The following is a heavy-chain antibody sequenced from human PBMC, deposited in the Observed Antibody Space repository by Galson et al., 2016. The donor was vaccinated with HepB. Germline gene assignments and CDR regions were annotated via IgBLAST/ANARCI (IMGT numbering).Heavy chain of an antibody. D-gene: IGHD6-6*01. J-gene: IGHJ4*02. V-gene: IGHV1-46*01. CDR2: ISPSGGST. Sequence: SVKVSCKASGYTFTTYYRHWVRQAPGQGLEWMGIISPSGGSTSHTQKFQGRVTMTRDTSTSTVHMELSSLRSEDTAVYYCARRGFYSSSYYFDFWGQGTLVTVSS. CDR1: GYTFTTYY. CDR3: ARRGFYSSSYYFDF.